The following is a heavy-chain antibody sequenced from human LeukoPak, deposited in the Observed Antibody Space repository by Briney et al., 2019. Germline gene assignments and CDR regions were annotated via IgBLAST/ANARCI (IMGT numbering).Heavy chain of an antibody. V-gene: IGHV4-59*01. Sequence: PSETLSLTCTVSGGSISSYYWSWIRQPPGKGLEWIGYIYYSGSTNYNSSLKSRVTISVDTSKNQFSLKLSSVTAADTAVYYCARSVGGSYEADYWGQGTLVTVSS. J-gene: IGHJ4*02. CDR2: IYYSGST. CDR3: ARSVGGSYEADY. D-gene: IGHD1-26*01. CDR1: GGSISSYY.